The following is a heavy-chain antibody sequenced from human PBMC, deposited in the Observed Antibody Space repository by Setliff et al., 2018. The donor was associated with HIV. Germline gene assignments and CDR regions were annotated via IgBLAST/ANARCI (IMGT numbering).Heavy chain of an antibody. CDR1: GGAFSSYA. Sequence: SVKVSCKASGGAFSSYALSWVRQAPGQGLEWMGGIIPIFGTANYAQKFQGRVTITTDESTSTAYMELSSLRSEDTAVYYCARDPPGYGDSNDYWGQGTLVTVSS. CDR3: ARDPPGYGDSNDY. D-gene: IGHD4-17*01. J-gene: IGHJ4*02. V-gene: IGHV1-69*05. CDR2: IIPIFGTA.